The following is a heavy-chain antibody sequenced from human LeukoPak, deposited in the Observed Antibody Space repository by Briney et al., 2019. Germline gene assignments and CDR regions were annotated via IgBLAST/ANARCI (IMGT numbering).Heavy chain of an antibody. CDR2: IIPIFGIA. CDR3: ARDHCSSTSCHLPFDV. V-gene: IGHV1-69*04. D-gene: IGHD2-2*01. Sequence: ASVKVSCKASGGTFSSYAISWVRQAPGRGLEWMGRIIPIFGIANYAQKFQSRVTITADKSTSTAYMELSSLRSEDTAVYYCARDHCSSTSCHLPFDVWGQGTTVTVSS. CDR1: GGTFSSYA. J-gene: IGHJ6*02.